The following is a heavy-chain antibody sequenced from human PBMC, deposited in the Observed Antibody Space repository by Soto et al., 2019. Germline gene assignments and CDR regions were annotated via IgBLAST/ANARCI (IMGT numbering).Heavy chain of an antibody. Sequence: QVQLVQSGAEVKKPGASVKVSCKASGYTFTSYGISWVRQAPGQGFDWMGWITAYNGNTNYAQKLQGRVTMTTDTSTSTAYMELRSLRSDDTAVYYCARSITMVRGATYYFDYWGQGTLVTVSS. CDR1: GYTFTSYG. J-gene: IGHJ4*02. CDR3: ARSITMVRGATYYFDY. CDR2: ITAYNGNT. V-gene: IGHV1-18*01. D-gene: IGHD3-10*01.